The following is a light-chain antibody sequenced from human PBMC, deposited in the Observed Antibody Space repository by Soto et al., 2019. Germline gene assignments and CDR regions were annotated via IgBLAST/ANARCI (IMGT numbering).Light chain of an antibody. CDR2: EVS. Sequence: QSALTQPASVSGSPGQSITISCTGTSSDAGGYNYVSWYQQHPGKAPKLMIYEVSNRPSGVSNRFSGSKSGNTASLTISGLQAEDEADYYCSSYTSSIPLVFGGGTKLTVL. V-gene: IGLV2-14*01. CDR3: SSYTSSIPLV. J-gene: IGLJ3*02. CDR1: SSDAGGYNY.